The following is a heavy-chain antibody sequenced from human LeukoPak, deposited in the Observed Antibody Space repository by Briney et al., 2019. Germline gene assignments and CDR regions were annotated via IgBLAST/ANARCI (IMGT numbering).Heavy chain of an antibody. J-gene: IGHJ5*02. V-gene: IGHV4-34*01. Sequence: SETLSLTCAVYGGSFSGYYWSWIRQPPGKGLEWIGEINHSGSTNYNPSLKSRVTISVDTSKNQFSLKLSSVTAADTAAYYCARGPWFDPWGQGTLVTVSS. CDR2: INHSGST. CDR1: GGSFSGYY. CDR3: ARGPWFDP.